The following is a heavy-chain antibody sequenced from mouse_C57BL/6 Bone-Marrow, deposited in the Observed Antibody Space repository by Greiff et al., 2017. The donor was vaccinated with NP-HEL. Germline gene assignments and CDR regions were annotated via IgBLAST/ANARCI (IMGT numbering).Heavy chain of an antibody. D-gene: IGHD2-4*01. CDR2: IWRGGST. CDR1: GFSLTSYG. J-gene: IGHJ4*01. V-gene: IGHV2-5*01. CDR3: ARSKAYYDYDGYAMDY. Sequence: QVQLKQSGPGLVQPSQSLSITCTVSGFSLTSYGVHWVRQSPGKGLEWLGVIWRGGSTDYNAAFMSRLSITKDNSKSQVFFKMNSLQADDTAIYYCARSKAYYDYDGYAMDYWGQGTSVTVSS.